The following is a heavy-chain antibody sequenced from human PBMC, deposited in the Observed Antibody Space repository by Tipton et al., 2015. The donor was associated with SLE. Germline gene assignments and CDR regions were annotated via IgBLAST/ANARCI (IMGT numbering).Heavy chain of an antibody. CDR1: GFTFSSYW. CDR2: INSDGSST. CDR3: ASSRNKVIAAAAPDY. J-gene: IGHJ4*02. Sequence: SLRLSCAASGFTFSSYWMHWVRQAPGKGLVWVSRINSDGSSTSYADSVKGRFTISRDNAKNTLYLQMNSLRAEDTAVYYCASSRNKVIAAAAPDYWGQGTLVTVSS. D-gene: IGHD6-13*01. V-gene: IGHV3-74*01.